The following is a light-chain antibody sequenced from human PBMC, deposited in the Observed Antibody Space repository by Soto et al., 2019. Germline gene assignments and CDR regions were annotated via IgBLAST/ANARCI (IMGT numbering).Light chain of an antibody. CDR1: QSVLYNSNNKNY. CDR3: QQYYNTPLFT. Sequence: DIVMTQSPDSLAVSLGERATINCKSSQSVLYNSNNKNYLAWYQQKPGQPPKLLIYLASTRESGVPDRFSGSGSGTEFTLTISSPQAEDVAVYYCQQYYNTPLFTFGPGTKVEIK. J-gene: IGKJ3*01. CDR2: LAS. V-gene: IGKV4-1*01.